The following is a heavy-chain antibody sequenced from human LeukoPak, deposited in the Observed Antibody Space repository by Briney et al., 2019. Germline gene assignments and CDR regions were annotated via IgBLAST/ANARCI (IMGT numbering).Heavy chain of an antibody. CDR3: SRGSYYYDSSGYFVY. Sequence: SVKVSCKASGGTFSSYAISWVRQAPGQGLEWMGGIIPIFGTANYAQKFQGRVTITADESTSTAYMELSSLRSEDTAVYYCSRGSYYYDSSGYFVYWGQGTLVTVSS. D-gene: IGHD3-22*01. V-gene: IGHV1-69*01. J-gene: IGHJ4*02. CDR2: IIPIFGTA. CDR1: GGTFSSYA.